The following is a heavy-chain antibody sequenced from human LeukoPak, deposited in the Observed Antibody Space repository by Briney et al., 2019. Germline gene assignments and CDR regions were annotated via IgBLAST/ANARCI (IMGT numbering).Heavy chain of an antibody. CDR2: ISGSGGST. Sequence: GGSLRLSCAASGFTFDDYAIHWVRQAPGKGLEWVSAISGSGGSTYYADSVKGRFTISRDNSKNTLYLQMNSLRAEDTAVYYCAKDQAYDSAAAASDYWGQGTLVTVSS. J-gene: IGHJ4*02. CDR1: GFTFDDYA. D-gene: IGHD6-13*01. V-gene: IGHV3-23*01. CDR3: AKDQAYDSAAAASDY.